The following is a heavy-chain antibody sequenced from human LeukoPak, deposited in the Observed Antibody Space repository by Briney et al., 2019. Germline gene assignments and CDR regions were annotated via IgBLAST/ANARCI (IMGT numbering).Heavy chain of an antibody. V-gene: IGHV1-2*02. CDR1: GYTFTGYY. CDR3: ARGDCSTISCPFDP. Sequence: ASVKVSCKASGYTFTGYYIHWVRQAPGQGLEWMGWISPNSGGTKYAQNFQGRVTMTRDTSISTAYMELNRLRSGDTAVYYCARGDCSTISCPFDPWGQGTLVTVSS. J-gene: IGHJ5*02. CDR2: ISPNSGGT. D-gene: IGHD2-2*01.